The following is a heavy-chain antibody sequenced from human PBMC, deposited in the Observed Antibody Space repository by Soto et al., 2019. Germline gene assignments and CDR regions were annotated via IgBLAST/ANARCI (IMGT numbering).Heavy chain of an antibody. CDR2: MNPNSGNT. V-gene: IGHV1-8*01. J-gene: IGHJ4*02. CDR3: ARGHNYYDSSGYYGD. Sequence: QVQLVQSGAEVKKPGASVKVSSKASGYTFTSYDINWVRQAAGQGLEWMGWMNPNSGNTGYAQQFQGRVTMTRSNSVSTAYMELTGLRSEDTAVYYCARGHNYYDSSGYYGDWGQGTLVTVSS. CDR1: GYTFTSYD. D-gene: IGHD3-22*01.